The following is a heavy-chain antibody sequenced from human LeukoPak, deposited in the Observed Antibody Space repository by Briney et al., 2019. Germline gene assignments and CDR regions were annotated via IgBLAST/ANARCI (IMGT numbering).Heavy chain of an antibody. CDR1: GYTFTGYY. D-gene: IGHD3-22*01. CDR3: AGGSTVLGGITMI. CDR2: INPNSGGT. Sequence: ASVKVSCKASGYTFTGYYMHWVRQAPGQGLEWMGWINPNSGGTNYAQKFQGRVTMTRDTSISTAYMELSRLRSDDTAVYYCAGGSTVLGGITMIWGQGTLVTVSS. V-gene: IGHV1-2*02. J-gene: IGHJ4*02.